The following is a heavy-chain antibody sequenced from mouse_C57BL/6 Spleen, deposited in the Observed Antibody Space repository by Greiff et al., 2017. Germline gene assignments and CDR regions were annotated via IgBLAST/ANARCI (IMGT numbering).Heavy chain of an antibody. D-gene: IGHD1-1*01. CDR1: GFTFSDYG. J-gene: IGHJ3*01. CDR2: ISSGSSTI. CDR3: ESDYYGRFAY. V-gene: IGHV5-17*01. Sequence: EVQGVESGGGLVKPGGSLKLSCAASGFTFSDYGMHWVRQAPEKGLEWVAYISSGSSTIYYADTVKGRFTISRDNATNTLFLQMPSLRSEDAAMYYCESDYYGRFAYWGQGTLVTVSA.